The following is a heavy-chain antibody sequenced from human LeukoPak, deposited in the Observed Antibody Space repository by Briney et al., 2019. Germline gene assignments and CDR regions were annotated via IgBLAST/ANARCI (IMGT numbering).Heavy chain of an antibody. J-gene: IGHJ3*02. Sequence: SVKVSCKASGGTFSSYAISWVRQAPGQWLEWMGGIIPIFGTANYAQKFQGRVTITADESTSTAYMELSSLRSEDTAVYYCASPNQPAAIRGDAFDIWGQGTMVTVSS. D-gene: IGHD2-2*02. V-gene: IGHV1-69*13. CDR3: ASPNQPAAIRGDAFDI. CDR1: GGTFSSYA. CDR2: IIPIFGTA.